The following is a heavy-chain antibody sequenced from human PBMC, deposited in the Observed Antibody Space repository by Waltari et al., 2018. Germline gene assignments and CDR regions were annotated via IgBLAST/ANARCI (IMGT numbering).Heavy chain of an antibody. D-gene: IGHD6-13*01. CDR2: IRYDGSNK. CDR1: GFTFSSYG. J-gene: IGHJ4*02. V-gene: IGHV3-30*02. Sequence: QVQLVESGGGVVQPGGSLRLSCAASGFTFSSYGMHWVRQAPGKGLEWVAFIRYDGSNKYYADSVKGRFTISRDNSKNTLYLQMNSLRAEDTAVYYCAKERYSSSLNGYFDYWGQGTLVTVSS. CDR3: AKERYSSSLNGYFDY.